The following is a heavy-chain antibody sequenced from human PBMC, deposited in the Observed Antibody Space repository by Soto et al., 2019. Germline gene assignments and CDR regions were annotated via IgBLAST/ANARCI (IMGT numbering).Heavy chain of an antibody. CDR1: GFTFSSYA. CDR3: ARDGLTSAYYYGMDV. J-gene: IGHJ6*02. V-gene: IGHV3-13*01. CDR2: IGTAGDT. Sequence: GGSLRLSCAASGFTFSSYAMSWVRQAPGKGLEWVSAIGTAGDTYYPGSVKGRFTISRENAKNSLYLQMNSLRAEDTAVYYCARDGLTSAYYYGMDVWGQGTTVTVSS.